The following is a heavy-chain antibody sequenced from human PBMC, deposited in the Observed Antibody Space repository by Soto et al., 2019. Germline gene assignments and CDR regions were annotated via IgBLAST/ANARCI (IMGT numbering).Heavy chain of an antibody. D-gene: IGHD6-19*01. CDR1: GVSISSYY. V-gene: IGHV4-4*07. CDR2: IYTSGST. CDR3: AITRGSGMGTLGDWFDP. Sequence: SETLSLTCTVSGVSISSYYWSWIRQPAGKGLEWIGRIYTSGSTNYNPSLKSRVTMSVDTSKNQFSLKLSSVTAADTAVYYCAITRGSGMGTLGDWFDPWGQGTLVTVSS. J-gene: IGHJ5*02.